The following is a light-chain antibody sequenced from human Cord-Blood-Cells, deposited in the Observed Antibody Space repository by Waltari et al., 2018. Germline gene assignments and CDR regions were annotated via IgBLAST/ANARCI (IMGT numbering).Light chain of an antibody. CDR2: DAS. V-gene: IGKV3-11*01. J-gene: IGKJ4*01. CDR3: QQRSNWPSLT. CDR1: QSASSY. Sequence: EIVFTQSLATLPLSPGARATLSCRASQSASSYLAWYQQTPGQAPRLLIYDASNRATGIPARFSGSGSGTDFTLTISSLEPEDFAVYYCQQRSNWPSLTFGGGTKVEIK.